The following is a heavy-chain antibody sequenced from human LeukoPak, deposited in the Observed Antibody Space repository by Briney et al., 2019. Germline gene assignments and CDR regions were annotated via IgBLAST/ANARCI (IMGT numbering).Heavy chain of an antibody. V-gene: IGHV4-4*07. CDR3: AXXPXSXXYXTGXXXXY. J-gene: IGHJ4*02. CDR1: GGSXXSYY. CDR2: IYTSGST. D-gene: IGHD3-10*01. Sequence: GGSXXSYYWSWIRQPAGXGRGWIGRIYTSGSTNYNPSLKSRVTMSVDTARNQLYLKLSTVTAADTAVYYCAXXPXSXXYXTGXXXXYWGQGTLXTVSS.